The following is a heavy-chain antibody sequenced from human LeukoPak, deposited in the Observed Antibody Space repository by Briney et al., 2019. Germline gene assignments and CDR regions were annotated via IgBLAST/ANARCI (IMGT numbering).Heavy chain of an antibody. D-gene: IGHD4-17*01. Sequence: SRTLSLTCTVSGGSIRSGDYYWSWIRQPPGKGLEWIGYIYYSGSTYYNPSLKSRVTISVDTSKNQFSLKLSSVTAADTAVYYCARVREDDYGDHNDYWGQGTLVTVSS. V-gene: IGHV4-30-4*01. CDR2: IYYSGST. J-gene: IGHJ4*02. CDR3: ARVREDDYGDHNDY. CDR1: GGSIRSGDYY.